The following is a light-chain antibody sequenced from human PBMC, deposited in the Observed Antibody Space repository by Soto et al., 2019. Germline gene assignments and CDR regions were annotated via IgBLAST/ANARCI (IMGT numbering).Light chain of an antibody. CDR1: SSDVGGYNY. Sequence: QSALTQPASVSGSPGQSITISCTGTSSDVGGYNYVSWYQQHPGKAPKLMIYDVSNRPSGVSNRFSGSKSGNTASLTISGLQEEDEADYYCSSYTSSSSVVFGGGTKVTVL. V-gene: IGLV2-14*01. J-gene: IGLJ2*01. CDR3: SSYTSSSSVV. CDR2: DVS.